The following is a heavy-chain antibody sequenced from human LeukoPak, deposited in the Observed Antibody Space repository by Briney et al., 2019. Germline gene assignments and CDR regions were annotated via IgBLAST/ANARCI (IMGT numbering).Heavy chain of an antibody. CDR3: ASSFLGRSSSFDY. CDR1: GFTFSSYA. V-gene: IGHV3-30*04. J-gene: IGHJ4*02. CDR2: ISYDGSNK. Sequence: GGSLRLSCAASGFTFSSYAMHWVRQAPGKGLEWVAVISYDGSNKYYADSVKGRFTISRDNSKNTLYLQMNSLRAEDTAVYYCASSFLGRSSSFDYWGQGTLVTVSS.